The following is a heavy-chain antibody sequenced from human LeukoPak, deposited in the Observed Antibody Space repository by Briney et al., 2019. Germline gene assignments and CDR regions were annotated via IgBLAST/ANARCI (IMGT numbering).Heavy chain of an antibody. CDR1: GFGFTTYW. V-gene: IGHV5-51*01. J-gene: IGHJ5*02. Sequence: GESLRISCKVFGFGFTTYWTGWVRQLPGKGREWMGIISPGDSDTRYSPSFQGQVTISADKSISTAYLQWSSLRASDTAMYYCAKMGARNWFDPWGQGTLVTVSS. CDR2: ISPGDSDT. CDR3: AKMGARNWFDP. D-gene: IGHD1-26*01.